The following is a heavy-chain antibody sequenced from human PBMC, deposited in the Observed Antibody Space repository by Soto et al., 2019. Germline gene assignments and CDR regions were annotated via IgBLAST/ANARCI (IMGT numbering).Heavy chain of an antibody. CDR2: IRSKAYGGTT. V-gene: IGHV3-49*03. J-gene: IGHJ4*02. D-gene: IGHD3-22*01. CDR3: TTTYYYDSPPDY. Sequence: GGSLRLSCTASGFTFGDYAMSWFRQAPGKGLEWVGFIRSKAYGGTTEYAASVKGRFTISRDDSKSIAYLQMNSLKTEDTAVYYCTTTYYYDSPPDYWGQGTLVTVSS. CDR1: GFTFGDYA.